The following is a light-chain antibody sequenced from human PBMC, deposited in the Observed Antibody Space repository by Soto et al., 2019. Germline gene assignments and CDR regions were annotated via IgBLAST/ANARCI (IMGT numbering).Light chain of an antibody. CDR2: ADS. Sequence: EIVMTQSPATLSVSPGEPATLSCRASQSVSGYIGWYQQKPGQAPRLLIYADSNRATGIPARFSGSGSGTDFTLTISSLEPEDFAVYYCQQRSNWPPVITFGQGTRLEI. V-gene: IGKV3-11*01. J-gene: IGKJ5*01. CDR1: QSVSGY. CDR3: QQRSNWPPVIT.